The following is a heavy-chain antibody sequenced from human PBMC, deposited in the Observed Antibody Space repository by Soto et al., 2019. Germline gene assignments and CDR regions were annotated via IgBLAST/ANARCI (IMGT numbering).Heavy chain of an antibody. J-gene: IGHJ4*02. CDR2: ISPYNGKT. Sequence: ASVKVSCKASGYSFTTYGIFWVRQAPGQGLEWMGWISPYNGKTNYARNLQGRVSMTTDTSTTTAYMELRSLRSDDTAVYYCARPYDSSQSPRFDCWGQGTLVTVSS. CDR3: ARPYDSSQSPRFDC. CDR1: GYSFTTYG. D-gene: IGHD3-22*01. V-gene: IGHV1-18*01.